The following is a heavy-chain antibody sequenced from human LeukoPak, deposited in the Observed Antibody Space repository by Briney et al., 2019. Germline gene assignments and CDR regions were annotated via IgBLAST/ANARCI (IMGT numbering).Heavy chain of an antibody. V-gene: IGHV5-51*01. CDR2: IYPGDSDT. Sequence: LGESLKISCKGSGYSFTSYWIGWVRQMPGKGLEWMGIIYPGDSDTRYSPSFQGQVTISADKSISTAYLQWSSLKASDTAMYYCARLDCSGGSCYQGENYYRYFDLWGRGTLVTVSS. D-gene: IGHD2-15*01. CDR1: GYSFTSYW. CDR3: ARLDCSGGSCYQGENYYRYFDL. J-gene: IGHJ2*01.